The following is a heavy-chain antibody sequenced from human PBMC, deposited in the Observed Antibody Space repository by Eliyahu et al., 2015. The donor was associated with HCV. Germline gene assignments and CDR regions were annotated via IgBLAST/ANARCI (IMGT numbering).Heavy chain of an antibody. J-gene: IGHJ4*02. V-gene: IGHV3-30*18. CDR2: ISYDGSNK. CDR3: AKDGGFYCDSMSCEPYFDS. CDR1: GFTFSTYG. D-gene: IGHD2/OR15-2a*01. Sequence: QVQLVESGGGVVQPGRSLRLSCAASGFTFSTYGMHWVRQAPGKGLEWVALISYDGSNKYSADSVKGRFTISRDNSKNTLYLQMNSLRSEDTAVYYCAKDGGFYCDSMSCEPYFDSWGQGTLVTVSS.